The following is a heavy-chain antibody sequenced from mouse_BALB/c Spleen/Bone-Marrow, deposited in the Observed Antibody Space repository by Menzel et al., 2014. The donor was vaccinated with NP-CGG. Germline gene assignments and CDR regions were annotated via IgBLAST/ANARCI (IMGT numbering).Heavy chain of an antibody. V-gene: IGHV7-3*02. CDR1: GFTFTDYY. CDR3: ARDKGRIFFDY. J-gene: IGHJ2*01. Sequence: EGKVVESGGGLVRPGGSLRLSCATSGFTFTDYYMNWVRQPPGKALEWLGFIRNKANGYTTEYSASVESRFTISRDNSQNILYLQMNPLRADDSATYYCARDKGRIFFDYWGQGTTLTVSS. CDR2: IRNKANGYTT.